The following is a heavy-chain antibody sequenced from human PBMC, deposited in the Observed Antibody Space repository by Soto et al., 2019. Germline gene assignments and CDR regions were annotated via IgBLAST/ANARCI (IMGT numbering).Heavy chain of an antibody. V-gene: IGHV4-34*01. CDR2: INDRGSI. Sequence: QVQIQQWSAGPLRPLETLSLTCGVSGGSFSGYYWAWIRQSPGKGLQWIGEINDRGSINYNPSLKSRVSISVDTSKNHYSLNLRSVTAADTAVYYCARESHDILTGPPWVWYFDLWGRGTLVTVSS. D-gene: IGHD3-9*01. CDR3: ARESHDILTGPPWVWYFDL. CDR1: GGSFSGYY. J-gene: IGHJ2*01.